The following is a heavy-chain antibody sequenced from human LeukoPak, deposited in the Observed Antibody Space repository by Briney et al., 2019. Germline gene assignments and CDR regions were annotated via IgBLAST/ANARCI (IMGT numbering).Heavy chain of an antibody. V-gene: IGHV4-31*02. CDR3: ARAPRDTNSWYYFDY. CDR2: IYYSGDT. Sequence: PSQTLSLTCTVSSGSISSGDYYWSWIRQHPGKGLEWIGYIYYSGDTYYNPSLKSRVTISVDTSKNQFSLKLSSVTAADTAVYYCARAPRDTNSWYYFDYWGQGTLVSVSS. CDR1: SGSISSGDYY. J-gene: IGHJ4*02. D-gene: IGHD5-18*01.